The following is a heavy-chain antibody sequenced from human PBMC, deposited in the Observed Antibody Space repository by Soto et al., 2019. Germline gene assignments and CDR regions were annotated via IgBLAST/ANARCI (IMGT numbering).Heavy chain of an antibody. CDR2: ISANNGNT. V-gene: IGHV1-18*01. D-gene: IGHD5-18*01. CDR1: GYTFTSYG. J-gene: IGHJ6*02. CDR3: ATRFVDTVEGDYYYYGMDV. Sequence: ASVKVSCKASGYTFTSYGISWVRQAPGQGLEWMGWISANNGNTNYAQKLQGRVPMTTDTSTGTAYMELRSLRSDDTAVYYCATRFVDTVEGDYYYYGMDVWGQGTTVTVSS.